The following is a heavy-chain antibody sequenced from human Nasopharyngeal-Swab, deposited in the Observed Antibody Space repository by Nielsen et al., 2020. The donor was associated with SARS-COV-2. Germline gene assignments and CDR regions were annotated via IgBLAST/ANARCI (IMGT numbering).Heavy chain of an antibody. CDR3: ARPPAYSSGLFDY. J-gene: IGHJ4*02. CDR2: IYPGDSDT. Sequence: GGSLRLSCKGSGSSFTSYWIGWVRQMPGKGLEWMGIIYPGDSDTRYSPSFQGQVTISADKSISTAYLQWSSLKASDTAMYYCARPPAYSSGLFDYWGQGTLVTVSS. CDR1: GSSFTSYW. V-gene: IGHV5-51*01. D-gene: IGHD6-19*01.